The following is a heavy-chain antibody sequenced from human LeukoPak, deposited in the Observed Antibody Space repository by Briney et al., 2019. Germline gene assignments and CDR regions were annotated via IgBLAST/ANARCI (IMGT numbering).Heavy chain of an antibody. D-gene: IGHD7-27*01. CDR3: ARGTGEALSYWYFDL. CDR2: IKQDGSEK. CDR1: GFTFSSYW. J-gene: IGHJ2*01. Sequence: QPGGSLRLSCAASGFTFSSYWMSWVRQAPGKGLEWVANIKQDGSEKYYVDSVKGRFTISRDNAKNSLYLQMNSLRAEDTAVYYCARGTGEALSYWYFDLWGRGTLVTVSS. V-gene: IGHV3-7*01.